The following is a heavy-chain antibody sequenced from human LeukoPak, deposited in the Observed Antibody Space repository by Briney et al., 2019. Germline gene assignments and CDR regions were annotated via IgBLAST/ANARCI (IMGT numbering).Heavy chain of an antibody. D-gene: IGHD5-18*01. CDR2: IWFDGTTK. CDR3: AKFRDTAMVTPGDY. CDR1: GFAFNRYA. V-gene: IGHV3-33*06. J-gene: IGHJ4*02. Sequence: GGSLRLSCAASGFAFNRYAMRWGRHAPGKGLEWVADIWFDGTTKHYGDSVKGRFAIYRDNSENKVYLKMITLRVDDTAVYSCAKFRDTAMVTPGDYWGQGTLVTVSS.